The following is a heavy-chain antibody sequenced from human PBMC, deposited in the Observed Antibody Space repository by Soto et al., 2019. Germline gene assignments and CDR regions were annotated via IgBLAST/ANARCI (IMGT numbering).Heavy chain of an antibody. Sequence: EVQLVESGGGLVKPGGSLRLSCAASGFTFSSYSMNWFRQAPGKGLEWVSSLSSSSSYIYYADSVKGRFTISRDNANNSLYLQMKRLSAEDTAVYYCERDLYSSSERYFDYWGQGTLVTVSS. CDR1: GFTFSSYS. V-gene: IGHV3-21*01. CDR3: ERDLYSSSERYFDY. D-gene: IGHD6-6*01. J-gene: IGHJ4*02. CDR2: LSSSSSYI.